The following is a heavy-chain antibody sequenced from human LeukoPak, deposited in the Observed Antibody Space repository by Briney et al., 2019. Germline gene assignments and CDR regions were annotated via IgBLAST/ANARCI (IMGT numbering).Heavy chain of an antibody. D-gene: IGHD3-3*01. CDR2: ISNDSVDK. Sequence: GGSLRLSCVGSGLSFSDYYMSWIRQAPGKGLEWVSYISNDSVDKYYVDSVRGRFTISRDNAKKSMYLQMSGLRVEDTAVYYCARRDWVSGAVRAFDIWGQGTMVTVSS. CDR3: ARRDWVSGAVRAFDI. J-gene: IGHJ3*02. CDR1: GLSFSDYY. V-gene: IGHV3-11*04.